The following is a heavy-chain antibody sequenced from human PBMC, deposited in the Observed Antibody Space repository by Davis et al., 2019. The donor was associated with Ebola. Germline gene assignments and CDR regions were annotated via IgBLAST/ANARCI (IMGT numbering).Heavy chain of an antibody. J-gene: IGHJ6*02. V-gene: IGHV1-18*01. CDR2: ISAYNGNT. CDR1: GYTFTSYG. Sequence: ASVKVSCKASGYTFTSYGISWVRQAPGQGLEWMGWISAYNGNTNYAQKFQGRVTMTRNTSISTAYMELSSLRSEDTAVYYCARGRREYGMDVWGQGTTVTVSS. CDR3: ARGRREYGMDV.